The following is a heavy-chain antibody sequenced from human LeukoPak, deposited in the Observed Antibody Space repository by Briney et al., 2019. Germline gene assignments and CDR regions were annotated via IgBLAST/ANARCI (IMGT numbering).Heavy chain of an antibody. CDR2: IKQDGSEK. CDR3: ARMGSSSSSY. V-gene: IGHV3-7*01. J-gene: IGHJ4*02. Sequence: GGSLRLSCATSGFNFRRYWMSWVRQALGKGLEWVANIKQDGSEKYYVDSVKGRFTISRDNAKNSLYLQMNSLRAEDTAVYYCARMGSSSSSYWGQGTLVTVSS. CDR1: GFNFRRYW. D-gene: IGHD6-6*01.